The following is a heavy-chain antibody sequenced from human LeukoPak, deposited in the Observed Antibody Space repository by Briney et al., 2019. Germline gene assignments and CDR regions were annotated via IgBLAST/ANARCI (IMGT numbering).Heavy chain of an antibody. CDR2: IKQDGSDK. V-gene: IGHV3-7*01. CDR3: ARDKVVGATHFDE. D-gene: IGHD1-26*01. J-gene: IGHJ4*02. CDR1: GFTFSSYW. Sequence: PGGSLRLSCVASGFTFSSYWMSWVRQAPGKGLEWVANIKQDGSDKNYVDSVKGRFTISRDNAKNSLYLQMHSLRAEDTAVYYCARDKVVGATHFDEWGQGTLVTVSS.